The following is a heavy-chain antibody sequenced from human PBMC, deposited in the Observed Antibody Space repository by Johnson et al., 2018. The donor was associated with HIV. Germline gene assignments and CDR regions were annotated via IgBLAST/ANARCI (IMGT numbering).Heavy chain of an antibody. Sequence: QMQLVESGGGVVQPGRSLRLSCAASGFTFSSYGMHWVRQAPGKGLEWVAVIWYDGSNKYYADSVKGRFTISRDNSKNTLYLQMNSLRAEDTAVYYCAKDLPRIRIPTKDDAFDIWGQGTMVTVSS. CDR2: IWYDGSNK. V-gene: IGHV3-33*06. J-gene: IGHJ3*02. CDR1: GFTFSSYG. D-gene: IGHD1-26*01. CDR3: AKDLPRIRIPTKDDAFDI.